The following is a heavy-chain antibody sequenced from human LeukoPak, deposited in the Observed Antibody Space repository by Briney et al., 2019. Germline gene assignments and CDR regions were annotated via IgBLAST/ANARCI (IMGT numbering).Heavy chain of an antibody. J-gene: IGHJ4*02. D-gene: IGHD7-27*01. CDR2: INTDGSST. Sequence: GGSLRLSCAASGFTFSSYWMHWVRQAPGKGLVWVSRINTDGSSTSYADSVKGRFTISRDNAKNTLYLQMNSLRAEDTAVYYCARYGTGDSFDYWGQGTLVTVSS. CDR1: GFTFSSYW. V-gene: IGHV3-74*01. CDR3: ARYGTGDSFDY.